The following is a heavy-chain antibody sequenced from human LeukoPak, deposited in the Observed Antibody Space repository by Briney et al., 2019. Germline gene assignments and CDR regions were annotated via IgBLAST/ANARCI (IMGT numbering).Heavy chain of an antibody. V-gene: IGHV1-69*13. CDR3: ARVPLSITIFGVVTPQNYYYGMDV. D-gene: IGHD3-3*01. Sequence: ASVKVSCKASGGTFSSYAISWVRQAPGHGLEWMGGIIPIFGTANYAQKFQGRVTITADESTSTAYVELSSLRSEDTAVYYCARVPLSITIFGVVTPQNYYYGMDVWGQGTTVTVSS. J-gene: IGHJ6*02. CDR1: GGTFSSYA. CDR2: IIPIFGTA.